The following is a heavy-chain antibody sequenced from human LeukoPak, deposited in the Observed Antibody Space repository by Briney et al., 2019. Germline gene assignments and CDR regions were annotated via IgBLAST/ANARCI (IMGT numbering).Heavy chain of an antibody. J-gene: IGHJ4*02. D-gene: IGHD5-12*01. CDR3: APIKIGATPSFDY. V-gene: IGHV1-24*01. CDR2: FDPEDGET. Sequence: ASVKVSCKVSGYTLTELSMHWVRQAPGKGLEWMGGFDPEDGETIYAQKFQGRVTMTEDTSTDAAYMELSSLRSEDTAVYYCAPIKIGATPSFDYWGQGTLVTVSS. CDR1: GYTLTELS.